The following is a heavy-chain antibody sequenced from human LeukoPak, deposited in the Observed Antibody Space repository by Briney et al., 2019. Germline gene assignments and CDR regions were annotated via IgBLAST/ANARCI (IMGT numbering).Heavy chain of an antibody. CDR1: EFTFSSYT. CDR3: ARDPRGPTGYDSSGRDTFDY. J-gene: IGHJ4*02. CDR2: IFYDGSIK. V-gene: IGHV3-30*04. D-gene: IGHD3-22*01. Sequence: PGGSLRLSCAASEFTFSSYTMNWVRQAPGKGLEWVAVIFYDGSIKYYADSVKGRFTISRDNFKSALYLQLNSLRAEDTAVYFCARDPRGPTGYDSSGRDTFDYWGQGTLVTVSS.